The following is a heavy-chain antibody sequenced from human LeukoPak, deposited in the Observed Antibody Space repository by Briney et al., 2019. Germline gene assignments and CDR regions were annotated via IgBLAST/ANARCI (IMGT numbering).Heavy chain of an antibody. CDR2: ISYGGDTI. CDR1: GFTFSSYN. J-gene: IGHJ4*02. D-gene: IGHD1-26*01. Sequence: GGPLRLSCAASGFTFSSYNMNWVRQASGKGLEWVSYISYGGDTIYYADSLKGRFTISRDNAQNSLYLQMNSLRAEDTAVYYCARTGGYYYFDYWGQGALVTVSS. CDR3: ARTGGYYYFDY. V-gene: IGHV3-48*01.